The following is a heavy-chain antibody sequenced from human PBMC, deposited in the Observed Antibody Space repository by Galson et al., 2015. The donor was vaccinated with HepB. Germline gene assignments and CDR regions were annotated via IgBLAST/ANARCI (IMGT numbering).Heavy chain of an antibody. D-gene: IGHD2-2*01. CDR2: ISSNGGST. CDR1: GFTFSSYA. J-gene: IGHJ4*02. Sequence: SLRLSCAASGFTFSSYAMHWVRQAPGKGLEYVSAISSNGGSTYYADSVKGRFTISRDNSKNTLYLQMSSLRAEDTAVYYCVKRYCSSTNCYAGYWGQGTLVTVSS. CDR3: VKRYCSSTNCYAGY. V-gene: IGHV3-64D*06.